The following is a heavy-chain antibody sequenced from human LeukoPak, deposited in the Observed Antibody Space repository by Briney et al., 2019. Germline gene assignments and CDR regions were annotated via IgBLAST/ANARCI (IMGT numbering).Heavy chain of an antibody. V-gene: IGHV4-59*01. Sequence: PSETLSLTRTVSGGSISSYYWSLIRQPPGKGLEWIGYIYYSGSTNYNPSLKSRVTISVDTSKNQFSLKLSSVTAADTAVYYCARYCSSTSCYNNWFDPWGQGTLVTVSS. J-gene: IGHJ5*02. CDR3: ARYCSSTSCYNNWFDP. CDR1: GGSISSYY. D-gene: IGHD2-2*02. CDR2: IYYSGST.